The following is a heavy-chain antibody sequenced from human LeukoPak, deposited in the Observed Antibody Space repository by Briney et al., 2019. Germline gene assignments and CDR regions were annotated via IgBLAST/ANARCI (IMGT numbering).Heavy chain of an antibody. CDR1: GFTFSTCA. Sequence: GGSLRLSCAASGFTFSTCAMSWVRQAPGKGLEWVSSISETGGGTYYADSVKGRFTIFRDNSKNTVYLQMSSLRVEDTAIYYCAKGRISGDSYWGQGTLVTVSS. CDR2: ISETGGGT. V-gene: IGHV3-23*01. J-gene: IGHJ1*01. D-gene: IGHD3-10*01. CDR3: AKGRISGDSY.